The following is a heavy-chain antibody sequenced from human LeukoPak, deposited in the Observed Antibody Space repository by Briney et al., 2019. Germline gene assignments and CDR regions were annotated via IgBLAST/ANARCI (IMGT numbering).Heavy chain of an antibody. J-gene: IGHJ4*02. CDR3: ARDRPPTVDWNYPFDY. CDR2: ISSSSSTM. CDR1: GFTFSSYS. D-gene: IGHD1-7*01. Sequence: GGSLRLSCAASGFTFSSYSMNWVRQAPGKGLEWVSYISSSSSTMYYADSVKGRFAISRDNAKNSLYLQMNSLRAEDTAVYYCARDRPPTVDWNYPFDYWGQGTLVTVSS. V-gene: IGHV3-48*04.